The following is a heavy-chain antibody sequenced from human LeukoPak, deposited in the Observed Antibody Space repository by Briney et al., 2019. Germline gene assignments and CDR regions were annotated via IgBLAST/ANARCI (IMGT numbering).Heavy chain of an antibody. CDR3: AKALKHRAPVDY. Sequence: GASLRLACAAAGFTVRSYAMSSVRQAPGEGLEWVSAISVSGGSTYYADSVNGRFIITRDNSKNTQYLQKNSLRADDTAVYYCAKALKHRAPVDYWGQGTLVTVSS. J-gene: IGHJ4*02. CDR2: ISVSGGST. D-gene: IGHD1-14*01. CDR1: GFTVRSYA. V-gene: IGHV3-23*01.